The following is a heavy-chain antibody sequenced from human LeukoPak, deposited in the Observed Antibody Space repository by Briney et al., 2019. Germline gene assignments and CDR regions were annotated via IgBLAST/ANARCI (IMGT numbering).Heavy chain of an antibody. J-gene: IGHJ4*02. Sequence: QAGGSLRLSCAASGFTFSSYGMHWVRQAPGKGLEWVAVISYDGSNKYYADSVKGRFTISRDNSKNTLYLQMYSLRAEDTAVYYCAKSSWFGELSSWGQGTLVTVSS. V-gene: IGHV3-30*18. D-gene: IGHD3-10*01. CDR2: ISYDGSNK. CDR1: GFTFSSYG. CDR3: AKSSWFGELSS.